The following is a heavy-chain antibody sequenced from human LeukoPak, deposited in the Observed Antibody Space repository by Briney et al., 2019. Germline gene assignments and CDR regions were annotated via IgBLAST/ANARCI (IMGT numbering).Heavy chain of an antibody. Sequence: PGGSPRLSCAASGFTFSDYYMSWIRQAPGKGPEWVSYISSSGSYTIYADSVKGRFTISRDNAKNSLYLQMNSLRAEDTAVYYCARLKYGSPQHWGQGTLVTVSS. CDR1: GFTFSDYY. J-gene: IGHJ1*01. D-gene: IGHD1-26*01. CDR3: ARLKYGSPQH. CDR2: ISSSGSYT. V-gene: IGHV3-11*06.